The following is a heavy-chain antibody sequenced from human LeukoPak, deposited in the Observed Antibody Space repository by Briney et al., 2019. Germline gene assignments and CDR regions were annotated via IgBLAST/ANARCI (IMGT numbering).Heavy chain of an antibody. CDR1: GFTFDDYA. V-gene: IGHV3-9*01. J-gene: IGHJ4*02. CDR3: AKDMGNEQQLNFDY. CDR2: ISWNSGSI. Sequence: GGSLRLSCAASGFTFDDYAMHWVRQAPGKGLEWVSGISWNSGSIGYADSVKGRFTISRDNAKNSLYLQMNSLRAEDTALYYCAKDMGNEQQLNFDYWGQGTLVTVSS. D-gene: IGHD6-13*01.